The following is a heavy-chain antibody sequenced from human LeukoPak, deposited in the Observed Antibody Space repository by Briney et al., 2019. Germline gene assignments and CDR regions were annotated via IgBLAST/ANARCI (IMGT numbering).Heavy chain of an antibody. CDR1: GGSISSYY. V-gene: IGHV4-59*01. D-gene: IGHD5-18*01. Sequence: SETLSLTCTVSGGSISSYYWSWIRQPPGKGLEWIGYVYYSGITTYSPSLKSRVTISVDTSKNQFSLKLSSVTAADTAVYYCARGMDTFYFDYWGQGTLVTVSS. CDR3: ARGMDTFYFDY. J-gene: IGHJ4*02. CDR2: VYYSGIT.